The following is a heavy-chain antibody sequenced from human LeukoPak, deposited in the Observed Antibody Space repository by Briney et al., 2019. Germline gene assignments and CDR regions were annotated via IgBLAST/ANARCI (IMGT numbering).Heavy chain of an antibody. V-gene: IGHV3-66*01. Sequence: GGSLRLSCAASGFTVRSNYMSWVRQAPGKGLEWISVVYSGGTTYYADSVKGRFTISRDNSKNTLYLQMNSLRAEDTAVYYCARGGGQQLVPIYYYYYAMDVWGQGTTVTVS. CDR2: VYSGGTT. D-gene: IGHD6-13*01. CDR1: GFTVRSNY. J-gene: IGHJ6*02. CDR3: ARGGGQQLVPIYYYYYAMDV.